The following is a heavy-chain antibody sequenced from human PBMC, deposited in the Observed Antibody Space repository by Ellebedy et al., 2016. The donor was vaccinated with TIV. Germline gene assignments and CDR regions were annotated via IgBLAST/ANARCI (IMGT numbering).Heavy chain of an antibody. CDR2: INAVNGNT. J-gene: IGHJ4*02. V-gene: IGHV1-3*01. CDR1: GYTFTSYA. Sequence: AASVKVSCKASGYTFTSYAMHLVLHAPGQRLDWMGWINAVNGNTTYSQKFQGRVTITRDTSASKAYMELSSLRSEDTAVHYCARDLLLFDYWGQGTLVTVSS. D-gene: IGHD2-21*02. CDR3: ARDLLLFDY.